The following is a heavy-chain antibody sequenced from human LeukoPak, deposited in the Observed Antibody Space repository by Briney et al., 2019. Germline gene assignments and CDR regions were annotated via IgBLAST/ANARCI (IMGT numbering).Heavy chain of an antibody. CDR2: IDPSDSYT. V-gene: IGHV5-10-1*01. Sequence: GASLQISCKCSGSIFTSYWISWVRQLPGKSLEWTGRIDPSDSYTNYSPSFQGHVTISADKSISTSYLQWSSLKASDTAMYYCARRSGYPDWGQGTLVTVSS. J-gene: IGHJ4*02. CDR3: ARRSGYPD. CDR1: GSIFTSYW. D-gene: IGHD1-1*01.